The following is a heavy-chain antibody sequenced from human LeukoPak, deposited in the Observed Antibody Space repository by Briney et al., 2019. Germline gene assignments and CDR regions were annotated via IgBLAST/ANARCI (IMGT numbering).Heavy chain of an antibody. CDR1: GYSLTSYW. CDR3: ARHPYYYGSGSSAFDI. Sequence: RSGESLKISCKGSGYSLTSYWIGWVRQMPGKGLEWMGIIYPGDSDTRYSPSFQGQVTISADKSISTAYLQWSSLKASDTAMYYCARHPYYYGSGSSAFDIWGQGTMVTVSS. D-gene: IGHD3-10*01. J-gene: IGHJ3*02. CDR2: IYPGDSDT. V-gene: IGHV5-51*01.